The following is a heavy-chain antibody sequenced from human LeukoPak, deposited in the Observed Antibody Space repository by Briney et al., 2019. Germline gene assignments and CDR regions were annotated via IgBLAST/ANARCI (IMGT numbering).Heavy chain of an antibody. J-gene: IGHJ4*02. D-gene: IGHD5-12*01. CDR1: GFTFSSYG. CDR2: IRYDGSNK. V-gene: IGHV3-30*02. Sequence: PGGSLRLSCAASGFTFSSYGMHWVRQAPGKGLEWVAFIRYDGSNKYYADSVKGRFTISRDNSKNTLYLQMNSLRAEDMAVYYCARGVVTDIVATSFDYWGQGTLVTVSS. CDR3: ARGVVTDIVATSFDY.